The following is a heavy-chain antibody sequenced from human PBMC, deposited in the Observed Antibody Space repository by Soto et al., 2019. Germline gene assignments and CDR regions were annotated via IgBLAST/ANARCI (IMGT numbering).Heavy chain of an antibody. Sequence: QVQLVESGGGGVQPGTSLRLSCAASGFTFSGYSMHWVRQAPGKGLEWVAVISSDGNHKYYADSVKGRFTISRDNSRNTLFLQMNSLRFEDTAVYYCAKVKNLGLNYLYGMDVWGQGTTVTVSS. J-gene: IGHJ6*02. CDR1: GFTFSGYS. D-gene: IGHD1-26*01. CDR2: ISSDGNHK. CDR3: AKVKNLGLNYLYGMDV. V-gene: IGHV3-30*18.